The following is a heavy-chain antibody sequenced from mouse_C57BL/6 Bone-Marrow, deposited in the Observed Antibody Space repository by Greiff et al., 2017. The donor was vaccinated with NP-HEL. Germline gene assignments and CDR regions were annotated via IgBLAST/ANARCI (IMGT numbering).Heavy chain of an antibody. Sequence: QVHVKQPGAELVKPGASVKVSCKASGYTFTSYWMHWVKQRPGQGLEWIGRIHPSDSDTNYNQKFKGKATLTVDKSSSTAYMQLSSLTSEDSAVYYCAILVITTAPFDYWGQGTTLTVSS. V-gene: IGHV1-74*01. CDR3: AILVITTAPFDY. D-gene: IGHD1-1*01. CDR2: IHPSDSDT. J-gene: IGHJ2*01. CDR1: GYTFTSYW.